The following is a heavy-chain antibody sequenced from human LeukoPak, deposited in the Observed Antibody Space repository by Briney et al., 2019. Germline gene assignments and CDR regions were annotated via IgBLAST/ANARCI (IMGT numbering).Heavy chain of an antibody. V-gene: IGHV3-30-3*01. CDR1: GFTFSSYA. D-gene: IGHD4-17*01. J-gene: IGHJ4*02. Sequence: GGSLRLSCAAFGFTFSSYAMHWVRQAPGKGLEWVAVISYDGSNKYYADSVKGRFTISRDNSKNTLYLQMNSLRAEDTAVYYCARDGRGDYDFDYWGQGTLVTVSS. CDR2: ISYDGSNK. CDR3: ARDGRGDYDFDY.